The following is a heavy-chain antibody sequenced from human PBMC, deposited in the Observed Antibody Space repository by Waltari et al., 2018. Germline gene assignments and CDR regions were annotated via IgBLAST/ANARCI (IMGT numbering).Heavy chain of an antibody. CDR3: ARGGYDGSGSFFDN. J-gene: IGHJ4*02. D-gene: IGHD3-10*01. V-gene: IGHV1-46*04. CDR2: MNPSVGRT. Sequence: QVQLVQSGTEVRRPGASVKVSCKASGYSFTTYYIHWVRQAPGQGLEWMGVMNPSVGRTVLAQKMQRRLIMTTDTSTGTLYMELSGLRSEDTAVYFCARGGYDGSGSFFDNWGQGTLVTVSS. CDR1: GYSFTTYY.